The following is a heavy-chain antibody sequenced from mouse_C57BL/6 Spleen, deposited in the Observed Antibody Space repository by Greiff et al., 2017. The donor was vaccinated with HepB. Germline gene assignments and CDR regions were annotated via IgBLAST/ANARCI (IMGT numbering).Heavy chain of an antibody. V-gene: IGHV2-2*01. CDR1: GFSLTSYG. J-gene: IGHJ1*03. CDR3: ASTYGSSYRYFDV. D-gene: IGHD1-1*01. Sequence: VKLMESGPGLVQPSQCLSITCTVSGFSLTSYGVHWVRQSPGKGLEWLGVIWSGGSTYYNAAFISRLSISKDNSKSQVFFKMNSLQADDTARYYCASTYGSSYRYFDVWGTGTTVTVSS. CDR2: IWSGGST.